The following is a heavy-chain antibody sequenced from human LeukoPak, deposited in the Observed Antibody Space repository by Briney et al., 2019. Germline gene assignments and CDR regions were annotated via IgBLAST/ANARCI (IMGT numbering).Heavy chain of an antibody. D-gene: IGHD3-9*01. V-gene: IGHV4-59*02. J-gene: IGHJ4*02. Sequence: SETLSLTCTVSAGSVSDYYWNWIRQSPGKGLEWIGYVSDTGNTKYNPSLTSRLSLSVDPSKNRFSLTLTSVTAADSAVYYCATMRYDMLPGYRPLDFWGRGTLVTVSS. CDR2: VSDTGNT. CDR3: ATMRYDMLPGYRPLDF. CDR1: AGSVSDYY.